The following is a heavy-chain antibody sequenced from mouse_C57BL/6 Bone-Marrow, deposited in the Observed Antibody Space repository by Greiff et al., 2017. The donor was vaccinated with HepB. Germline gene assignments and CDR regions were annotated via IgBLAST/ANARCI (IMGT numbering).Heavy chain of an antibody. Sequence: QVQLKQSGAELVRPGASVKLSCKASGYTFTDYYINWVKQRPGQGLEWIARIYPGSGNTYYNEKFKGKATLTAEKSSSTAYMQLSSLTSEDSAVYFCARDYGSSSAYYFDYWGQGTTLTVSS. V-gene: IGHV1-76*01. CDR2: IYPGSGNT. CDR3: ARDYGSSSAYYFDY. J-gene: IGHJ2*01. CDR1: GYTFTDYY. D-gene: IGHD1-1*01.